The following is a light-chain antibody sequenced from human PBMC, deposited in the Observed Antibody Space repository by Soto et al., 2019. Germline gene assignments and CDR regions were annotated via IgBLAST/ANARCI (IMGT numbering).Light chain of an antibody. CDR3: QQYGSAVT. CDR1: QTVGTSY. V-gene: IGKV3-20*01. J-gene: IGKJ1*01. CDR2: GTS. Sequence: EIVLTQSPGTLSLSPGEGATLSCRASQTVGTSYLAWYQQHPGQAPRLLIYGTSNRANGIPDRFSGSGSWTYFTLPISILEPEDFAVYYCQQYGSAVTFGQG.